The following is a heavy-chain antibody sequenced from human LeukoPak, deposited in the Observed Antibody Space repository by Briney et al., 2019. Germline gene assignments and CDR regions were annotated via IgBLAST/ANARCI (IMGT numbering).Heavy chain of an antibody. CDR1: GFTFSRYG. CDR2: IWHDGSYE. Sequence: GGFLRLSCAASGFTFSRYGMHWVRQAPGKGLEWVAVIWHDGSYEYYADSVKGRFTISRDSSKNTLYLQMNSLRAEDTAVYYCAKDGVGATSLDCWGQGTPVTVSS. CDR3: AKDGVGATSLDC. J-gene: IGHJ4*02. D-gene: IGHD1-26*01. V-gene: IGHV3-33*06.